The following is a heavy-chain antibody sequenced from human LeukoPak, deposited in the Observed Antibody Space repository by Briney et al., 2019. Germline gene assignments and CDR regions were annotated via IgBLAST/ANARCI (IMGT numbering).Heavy chain of an antibody. CDR1: GGSISSHF. V-gene: IGHV4-59*11. J-gene: IGHJ4*02. CDR3: ARGFGTARRVAARLDY. D-gene: IGHD2-15*01. CDR2: VYYSGNT. Sequence: SETLSLTCSVSGGSISSHFWTWIRQPPGKGLEWIGYVYYSGNTNYNPSLRSRVTISIDTSKNQFSLNLKSVTAADTAVYYCARGFGTARRVAARLDYWGQGTLVTVSS.